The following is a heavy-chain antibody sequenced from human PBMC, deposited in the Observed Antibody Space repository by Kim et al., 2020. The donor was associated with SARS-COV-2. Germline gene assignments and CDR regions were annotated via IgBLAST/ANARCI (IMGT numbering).Heavy chain of an antibody. V-gene: IGHV4-39*07. D-gene: IGHD3-3*01. CDR3: ARDYNFNTNFDL. J-gene: IGHJ4*02. Sequence: SETLSLTCTVSGDSIISSNYYWGWMRQPPGKGLEWIGTIYYSGSTYYNPSLKSRVTMSVYTSKNPFSLKLSSVTAADTALYFCARDYNFNTNFDLWGQGTTVTVSS. CDR1: GDSIISSNYY. CDR2: IYYSGST.